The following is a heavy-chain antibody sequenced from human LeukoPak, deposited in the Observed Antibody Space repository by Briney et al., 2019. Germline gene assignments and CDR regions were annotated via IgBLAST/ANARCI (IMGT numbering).Heavy chain of an antibody. CDR3: ASLVGKDYSLFDY. J-gene: IGHJ4*02. Sequence: QPGGSLRLSCAASGFTFSSYGMHWVRQAPGKGLEWVALISNDGSSEYYADSVKGRFTISRDNSKNTLYLQMNSLRAEDTAVYYCASLVGKDYSLFDYWGQGTLVTVSS. D-gene: IGHD4-11*01. CDR2: ISNDGSSE. CDR1: GFTFSSYG. V-gene: IGHV3-30*19.